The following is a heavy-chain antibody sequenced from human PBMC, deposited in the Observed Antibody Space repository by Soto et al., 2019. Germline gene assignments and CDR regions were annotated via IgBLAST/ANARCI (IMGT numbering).Heavy chain of an antibody. Sequence: GGSLRLSCAASGFTFSNAWMNWVRQAPGKGLEWVGRIKSKTDGGTTDYAAPVKGRFTISRDDSKNTLYLQMNSLKTEDTAVYYCSRGTSPHYGMDVWGQGTTVTVSS. CDR1: GFTFSNAW. CDR3: SRGTSPHYGMDV. D-gene: IGHD2-2*01. J-gene: IGHJ6*02. V-gene: IGHV3-15*07. CDR2: IKSKTDGGTT.